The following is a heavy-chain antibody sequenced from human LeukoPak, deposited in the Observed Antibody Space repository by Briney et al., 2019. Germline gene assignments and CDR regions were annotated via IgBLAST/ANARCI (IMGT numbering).Heavy chain of an antibody. V-gene: IGHV3-53*01. CDR2: IYSGGST. J-gene: IGHJ4*02. D-gene: IGHD6-13*01. CDR1: GFTVSSNY. Sequence: PGGSLRLSCAASGFTVSSNYMSWVRQAPGKGLEWVSVIYSGGSTYYADSVRGRFTISRDNFKNTLDLKMNSLRTEDPAVYYCANGAAAGTPTIGDYWGQGTLVTVSS. CDR3: ANGAAAGTPTIGDY.